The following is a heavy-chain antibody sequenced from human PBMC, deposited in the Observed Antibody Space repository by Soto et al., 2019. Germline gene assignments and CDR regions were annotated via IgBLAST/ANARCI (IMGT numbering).Heavy chain of an antibody. CDR3: ATSQKGYNWNYFDH. D-gene: IGHD1-20*01. Sequence: ETLSLTCAVSGASISGSYCYWAWLRQSPGKGPEWIGSVFYTGFTSYNPSLESRVSVSVDTSKSQFSLKLSAVTAADTAVYYCATSQKGYNWNYFDHWGQGALVTVSS. V-gene: IGHV4-39*01. CDR1: GASISGSYCY. CDR2: VFYTGFT. J-gene: IGHJ4*02.